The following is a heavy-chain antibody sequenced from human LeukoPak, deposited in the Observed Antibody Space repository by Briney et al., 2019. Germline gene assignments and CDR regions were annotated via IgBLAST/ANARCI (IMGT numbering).Heavy chain of an antibody. V-gene: IGHV3-66*01. J-gene: IGHJ4*02. CDR1: GFTVSSNY. CDR2: IYSGGST. D-gene: IGHD5-18*01. Sequence: PGGSLRLSCAASGFTVSSNYMSWVRQAPGKGLEWVSVIYSGGSTYYADSVKGRFTISRDNSKSTLYLQMNSLRAEDTAVYYCARDLAYGYEEFDYWGQGTLVTVSS. CDR3: ARDLAYGYEEFDY.